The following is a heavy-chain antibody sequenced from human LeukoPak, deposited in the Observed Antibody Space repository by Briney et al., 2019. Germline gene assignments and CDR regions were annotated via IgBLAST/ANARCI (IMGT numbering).Heavy chain of an antibody. D-gene: IGHD5-18*01. CDR1: GFTFSSYW. Sequence: GGSLRLSCAASGFTFSSYWMHWVGHPPGKGLLWFSRIKGDGSSTSYADSVKGRFTISRDNAKNTLYLQMNSLRAEDTAVYYCARDGYSFGHDFDYWGQGTLVTVSS. CDR3: ARDGYSFGHDFDY. CDR2: IKGDGSST. V-gene: IGHV3-74*01. J-gene: IGHJ4*02.